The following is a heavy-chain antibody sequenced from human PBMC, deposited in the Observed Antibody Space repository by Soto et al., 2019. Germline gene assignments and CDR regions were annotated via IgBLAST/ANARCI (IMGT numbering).Heavy chain of an antibody. J-gene: IGHJ5*02. D-gene: IGHD1-26*01. Sequence: GRSLRLYCAASGFIFENFGMSWVRQAPGKGLEWISSISGSGFKKYYADSVKGRFTISRDNSKSTVYLELNNLSAEDTAVYHCAKNQGVELVPLATVDWFDPWGQVSVVIVSS. CDR2: ISGSGFKK. V-gene: IGHV3-23*01. CDR3: AKNQGVELVPLATVDWFDP. CDR1: GFIFENFG.